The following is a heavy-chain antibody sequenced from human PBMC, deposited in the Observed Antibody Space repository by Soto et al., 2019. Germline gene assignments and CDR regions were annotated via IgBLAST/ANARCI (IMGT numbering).Heavy chain of an antibody. J-gene: IGHJ4*02. CDR1: GFTFTSSA. D-gene: IGHD5-12*01. CDR2: IVVGSGNT. V-gene: IGHV1-58*01. CDR3: AAAGGFAPYYFDY. Sequence: PSVKVSCKASGFTFTSSAVQWVRQARGQRLERIGWIVVGSGNTNYAQKFQERVTITRDMSTSTAYMELSSLRSEDTAVYYCAAAGGFAPYYFDYWGQGTLVTVSS.